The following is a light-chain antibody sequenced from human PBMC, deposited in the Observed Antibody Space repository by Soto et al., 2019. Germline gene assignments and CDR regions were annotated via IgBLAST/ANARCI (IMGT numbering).Light chain of an antibody. V-gene: IGKV3-20*01. CDR3: QKYGSFWT. CDR1: QNVSSKF. J-gene: IGKJ1*01. CDR2: AAS. Sequence: EIVLTQSPATLSLSPGEGATLSCRASQNVSSKFLAWYQQHPGQAPRLLIYAASSRATGIPDRFSGSGSGTDFTLTIRGLEPDDFAVYYCQKYGSFWTFGQGTKVEIK.